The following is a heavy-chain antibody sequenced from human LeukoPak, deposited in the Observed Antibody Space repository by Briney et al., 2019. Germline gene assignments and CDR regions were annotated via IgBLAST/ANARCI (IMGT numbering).Heavy chain of an antibody. CDR3: ARDQGGSGYYYGSGSYY. Sequence: SVKVSCKASGGTFSSYTISWVRQAPGQGLEWMGRIIPILGIANYAQKFQGRVMITADKSTSTAYMELSSLRSEDTAVYYCARDQGGSGYYYGSGSYYWGQGTLVTVSS. CDR1: GGTFSSYT. D-gene: IGHD3-10*01. V-gene: IGHV1-69*04. J-gene: IGHJ4*02. CDR2: IIPILGIA.